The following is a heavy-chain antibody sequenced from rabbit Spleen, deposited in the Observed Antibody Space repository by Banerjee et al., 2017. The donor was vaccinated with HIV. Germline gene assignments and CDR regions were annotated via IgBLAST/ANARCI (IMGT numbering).Heavy chain of an antibody. V-gene: IGHV1S40*01. D-gene: IGHD8-1*01. CDR3: ARDSGTSFSSYGMDL. CDR2: VAAGVSFTS. J-gene: IGHJ6*01. Sequence: EESGGGLVKPGASLTLTCTASGFSFSYIDYLCWVRQPPGKGPEWIACVAAGVSFTSYYATWAKGRFTISKTSSTTVTLQMTSLTAADTATYFCARDSGTSFSSYGMDLWGQGTLVTVS. CDR1: GFSFSYIDY.